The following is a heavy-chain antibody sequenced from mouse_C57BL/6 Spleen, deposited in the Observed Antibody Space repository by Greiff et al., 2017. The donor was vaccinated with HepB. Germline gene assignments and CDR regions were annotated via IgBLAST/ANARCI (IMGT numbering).Heavy chain of an antibody. CDR1: GYTFTDYE. V-gene: IGHV1-15*01. CDR3: TRWRSTMVSFDY. J-gene: IGHJ2*01. Sequence: QVQLKQSGAELVRPGASVTLSCKASGYTFTDYEMHWVKQTPVHGLEWIGAIDPETGGTAYNQKFKGKAILTADKSSSTAYMELRSLTSEDSAVYDGTRWRSTMVSFDYWGQGTTLTVSS. CDR2: IDPETGGT. D-gene: IGHD2-2*01.